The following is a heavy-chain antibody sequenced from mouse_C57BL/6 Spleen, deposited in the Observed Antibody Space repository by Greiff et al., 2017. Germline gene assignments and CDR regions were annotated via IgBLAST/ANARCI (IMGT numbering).Heavy chain of an antibody. CDR3: ARKDYGNEGFAY. CDR2: IDPSDSET. Sequence: VQLQQPGAELVRPGSSVKLSCKASGYTFTSYWMHWVKQRPIQGLEWIGNIDPSDSETQYNQKFKDKATLTVDKSSSTAYMQLSSLTSEDSAVYYCARKDYGNEGFAYWGQGTLVTVSA. J-gene: IGHJ3*01. V-gene: IGHV1-52*01. CDR1: GYTFTSYW. D-gene: IGHD2-1*01.